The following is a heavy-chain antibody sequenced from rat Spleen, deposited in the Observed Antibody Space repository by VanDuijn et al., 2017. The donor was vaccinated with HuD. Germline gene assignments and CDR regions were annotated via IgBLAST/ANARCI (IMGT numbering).Heavy chain of an antibody. CDR3: TRDHSYWGSYYPGGFAY. D-gene: IGHD1-12*02. CDR1: GFSLTSYI. V-gene: IGHV2-6*01. Sequence: QVQLKESGPGLVQPSQTLSLTCTVSGFSLTSYIMSWVRQPPGKGLEWIAAISSAGNTYYNSALKSRLSISRDTSKSQVFLKMNSLQSEDTAIYFCTRDHSYWGSYYPGGFAYWGQGTLVTVSS. J-gene: IGHJ3*01. CDR2: ISSAGNT.